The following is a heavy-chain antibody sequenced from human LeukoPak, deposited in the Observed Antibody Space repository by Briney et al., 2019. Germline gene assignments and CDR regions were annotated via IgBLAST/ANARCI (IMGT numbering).Heavy chain of an antibody. CDR2: TFYRSEWFN. J-gene: IGHJ4*02. CDR1: GDSVSSNSAA. D-gene: IGHD1-26*01. V-gene: IGHV6-1*01. CDR3: ARGIVGAPGFDY. Sequence: SQTLSLTCAISGDSVSSNSAAWNWIRQSPSRGLEWLGRTFYRSEWFNDYAVSVKSRITINPDTSKNQFSLQLNSVTPEDTAVYYCARGIVGAPGFDYWGQGTLVTVSS.